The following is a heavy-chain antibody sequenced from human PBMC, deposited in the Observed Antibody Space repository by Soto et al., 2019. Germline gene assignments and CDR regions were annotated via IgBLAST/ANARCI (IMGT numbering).Heavy chain of an antibody. V-gene: IGHV1-18*01. CDR3: ARVPTLFYYDSSGYSPLGY. D-gene: IGHD3-22*01. Sequence: QVQLVQSGAEVKKPGASVKVSCKASGYTFTSYGISWVRQAPGQGLEWMGWISAYNGNTNYAQKLQGRVTMTTDTSTSTAYMELRSLRSDDTAVYYCARVPTLFYYDSSGYSPLGYWGQGTLVTVSS. J-gene: IGHJ4*02. CDR1: GYTFTSYG. CDR2: ISAYNGNT.